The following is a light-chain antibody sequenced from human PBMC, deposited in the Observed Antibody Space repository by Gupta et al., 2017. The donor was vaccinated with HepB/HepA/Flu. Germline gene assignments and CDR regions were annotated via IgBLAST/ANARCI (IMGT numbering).Light chain of an antibody. CDR3: CSYAGSSTVV. J-gene: IGLJ2*01. CDR1: SSDVGSYNL. Sequence: QSGLTQPASVSGSPGQSITISCTGTSSDVGSYNLVSWYQQPPGKAPKPMIYEVTKRPSGVSNRFSGSKSGNTASLTISGLQAEDEADYYCCSYAGSSTVVFGGGTKLTVL. CDR2: EVT. V-gene: IGLV2-23*02.